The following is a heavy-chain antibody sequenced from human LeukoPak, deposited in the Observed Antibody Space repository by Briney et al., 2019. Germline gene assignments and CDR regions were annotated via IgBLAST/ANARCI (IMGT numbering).Heavy chain of an antibody. CDR3: ATDTNWGLDYQYGMDV. Sequence: ASVKVSCKVSGYTLTALSMHWVRQAPGKGLEWMGGPDPEDVETIYAQKFQGRVTMTEDTATDTAYMGLSSLKSEDTAVYFCATDTNWGLDYQYGMDVWGQGTTVTVSS. J-gene: IGHJ6*02. CDR2: PDPEDVET. D-gene: IGHD7-27*01. V-gene: IGHV1-24*01. CDR1: GYTLTALS.